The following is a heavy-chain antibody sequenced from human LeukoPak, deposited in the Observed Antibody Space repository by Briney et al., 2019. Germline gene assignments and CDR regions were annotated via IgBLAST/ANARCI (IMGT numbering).Heavy chain of an antibody. CDR3: ARGCSYGDYGDSFDP. D-gene: IGHD4-17*01. Sequence: SETLSLTCAVYGGSFSGYYWSWIRQPPGKGLEWIGEINHSGSTNYNPSLKSRVTISVDTSKNQFSLKLSSVTAADTAVYYCARGCSYGDYGDSFDPWGQGTLVTVSS. V-gene: IGHV4-34*01. CDR1: GGSFSGYY. J-gene: IGHJ5*02. CDR2: INHSGST.